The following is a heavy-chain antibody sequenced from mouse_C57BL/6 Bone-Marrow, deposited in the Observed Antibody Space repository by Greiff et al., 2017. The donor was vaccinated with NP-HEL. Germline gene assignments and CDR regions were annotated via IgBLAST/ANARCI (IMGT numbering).Heavy chain of an antibody. CDR3: ARDVYYYFDY. CDR1: GYTFTSYW. V-gene: IGHV1-64*01. D-gene: IGHD2-3*01. Sequence: VQLQQPGAELVKPGASVKLSCKASGYTFTSYWMHWVKQRPGQGLEWIGMIHPNSGSTNYNENFKSKATLTVDKSSSTSYMQLSSLTSEDAAVYYGARDVYYYFDYGGQGTTLTVSA. CDR2: IHPNSGST. J-gene: IGHJ2*01.